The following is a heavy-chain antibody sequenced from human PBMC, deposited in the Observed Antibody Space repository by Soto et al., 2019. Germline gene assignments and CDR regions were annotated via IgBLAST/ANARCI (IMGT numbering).Heavy chain of an antibody. Sequence: QITLKESGPTLVKPTQTLTLTCTFSGFSFSVNGVAVGWIRQPPGQALEWLALIYWDDDQRYNPSLKDRPTITKDTSRNQVVLTMTNMDPVDTATYYCAHKRDVSRGFKYWGQGTLVTVSS. J-gene: IGHJ4*02. CDR2: IYWDDDQ. D-gene: IGHD3-10*01. CDR1: GFSFSVNGVA. V-gene: IGHV2-5*02. CDR3: AHKRDVSRGFKY.